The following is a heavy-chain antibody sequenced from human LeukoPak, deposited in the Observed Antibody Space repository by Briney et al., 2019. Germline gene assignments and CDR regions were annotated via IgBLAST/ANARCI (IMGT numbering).Heavy chain of an antibody. J-gene: IGHJ4*01. Sequence: ASVRLSCKTSGYIFTAYYIHWVRQAPGQGLEYMGWLNPNNGGANYAQKFQGGVTMPTDASITTAYMELRRLTSDDTAVYYCARGGLDIMNTGMWKPLEYWGQGTLVTVSS. CDR2: LNPNNGGA. V-gene: IGHV1-2*02. D-gene: IGHD4-17*01. CDR3: ARGGLDIMNTGMWKPLEY. CDR1: GYIFTAYY.